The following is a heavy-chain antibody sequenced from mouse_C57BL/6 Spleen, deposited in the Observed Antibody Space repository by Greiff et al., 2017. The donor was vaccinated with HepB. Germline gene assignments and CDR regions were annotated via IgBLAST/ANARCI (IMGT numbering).Heavy chain of an antibody. D-gene: IGHD2-4*01. CDR3: ARDYYDYDGYFDV. V-gene: IGHV1-66*01. J-gene: IGHJ1*03. Sequence: QVQLQQSGPELVKPGASVKISCKASGYSFTSYYIHWVKQRPGQGLEWIGWIYPGSGNTKYNEKFKGKATLTADTSSSTAYMQLSSLTSEGSAVYYCARDYYDYDGYFDVWGTGTTVTVSS. CDR2: IYPGSGNT. CDR1: GYSFTSYY.